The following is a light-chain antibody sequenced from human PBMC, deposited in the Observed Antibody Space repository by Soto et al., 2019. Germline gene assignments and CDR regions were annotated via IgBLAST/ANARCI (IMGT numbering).Light chain of an antibody. Sequence: DIQMTQSPSTLSASVGDRVTITCRASQRISSRLAWYQQKPGKGPKVVIYKASSLESGVPSMFSGSGSGTQFTLSLSSLQPDDLATYYCQQYNSYPWTFGQGTKVDFK. J-gene: IGKJ1*01. CDR2: KAS. CDR1: QRISSR. V-gene: IGKV1-5*03. CDR3: QQYNSYPWT.